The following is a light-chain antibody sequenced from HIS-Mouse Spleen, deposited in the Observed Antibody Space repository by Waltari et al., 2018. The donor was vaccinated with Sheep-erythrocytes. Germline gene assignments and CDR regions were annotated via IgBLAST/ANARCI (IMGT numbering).Light chain of an antibody. J-gene: IGLJ3*02. CDR2: EVS. CDR3: SSYAGSNNWV. CDR1: SSDVGGYNY. V-gene: IGLV2-8*01. Sequence: QSALTQPPSASGSPGQSVTISCTGTSSDVGGYNYVSWYQQHPDKAPKLMIYEVSKRPSVVPDRVSGSKSGNTASLTVSGLQAEDEADYYCSSYAGSNNWVFGGGTKLTVL.